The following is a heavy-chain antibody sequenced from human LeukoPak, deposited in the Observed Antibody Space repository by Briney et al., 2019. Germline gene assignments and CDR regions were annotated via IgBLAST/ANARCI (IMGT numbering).Heavy chain of an antibody. CDR3: ARDINSVWFGEIFHMYNWFDP. D-gene: IGHD3-10*01. J-gene: IGHJ5*02. V-gene: IGHV3-7*01. Sequence: PGGSLRLSCAASGFTFSSYWMSWVRQAPGKGLEWVANIKQDGSEKYYVDSVKGRFTISRDNAKNSLYLQMNSLRAEDTAVYYCARDINSVWFGEIFHMYNWFDPWGQGTLVTVSS. CDR1: GFTFSSYW. CDR2: IKQDGSEK.